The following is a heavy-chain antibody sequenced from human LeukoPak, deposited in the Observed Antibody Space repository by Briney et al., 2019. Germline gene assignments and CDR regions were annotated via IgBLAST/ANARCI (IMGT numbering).Heavy chain of an antibody. CDR2: INPNSGGT. D-gene: IGHD6-19*01. J-gene: IGHJ4*02. CDR3: ARDGIIAVAAIDY. Sequence: ASVKVSCKASGYTFTGYYMHWVRQAPGQGLEWMGRINPNSGGTNYAQKLQGRVTMTTDTSTSTAYMELRSLRSDDTAVYYCARDGIIAVAAIDYWGQGTLVTVSS. V-gene: IGHV1-2*06. CDR1: GYTFTGYY.